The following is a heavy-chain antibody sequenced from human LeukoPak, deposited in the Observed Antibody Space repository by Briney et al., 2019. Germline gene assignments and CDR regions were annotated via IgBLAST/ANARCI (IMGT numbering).Heavy chain of an antibody. CDR2: IYTSGST. CDR3: ARDRGGSYYRRIYYFDY. V-gene: IGHV4-4*07. CDR1: GGSISSYY. D-gene: IGHD1-26*01. Sequence: PSETLSLTCTVSGGSISSYYWSWIRQPAGKGLEWIGRIYTSGSTNYNPSLKGRVTMSVNTSKNQFSLKLSSVTAADTAVYYCARDRGGSYYRRIYYFDYWGQGTLVTVSS. J-gene: IGHJ4*02.